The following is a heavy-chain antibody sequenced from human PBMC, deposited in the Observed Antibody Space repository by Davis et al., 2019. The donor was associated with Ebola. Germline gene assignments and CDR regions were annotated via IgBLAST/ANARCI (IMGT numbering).Heavy chain of an antibody. Sequence: ASVKVSCKASGYTFTSYYMHWVRQAPGQGLEWMGIINPSGGSTSYAQKFQGRVTMTTDTSSSTAYMELRSLRSDDTAVYYCARGRNSGRATVNWFDPWGQGTLVTVSS. CDR3: ARGRNSGRATVNWFDP. CDR2: INPSGGST. J-gene: IGHJ5*02. CDR1: GYTFTSYY. D-gene: IGHD1-14*01. V-gene: IGHV1-46*01.